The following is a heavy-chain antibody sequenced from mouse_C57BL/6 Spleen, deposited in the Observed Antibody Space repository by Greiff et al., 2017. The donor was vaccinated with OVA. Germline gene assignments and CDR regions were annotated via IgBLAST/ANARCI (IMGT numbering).Heavy chain of an antibody. Sequence: VHVKQSGPELVKPGASVKISCKASGYSFTDYNMNWVKQSNGKSLEWIGVINPNYGTTSYNQKFKGKATLTVDQSSSTAYMQLNSLTSEDSAVYYCARSRITTVVDAMDYWGQGTSVTVSS. J-gene: IGHJ4*01. V-gene: IGHV1-39*01. CDR3: ARSRITTVVDAMDY. CDR2: INPNYGTT. D-gene: IGHD1-1*01. CDR1: GYSFTDYN.